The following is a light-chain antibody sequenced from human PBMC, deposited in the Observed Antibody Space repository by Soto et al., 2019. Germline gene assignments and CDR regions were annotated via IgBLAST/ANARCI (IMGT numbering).Light chain of an antibody. CDR1: QNLGTLY. CDR3: QQYAGSDRT. Sequence: EIVLTQSPGTLSLSPGERATLSCRASQNLGTLYLAWFQQKSGQAPRLLIYSASRRATGIPDRFTGSGSETDFTLNINRVEPVDFEVYFCQQYAGSDRTFGQGTKVDIK. V-gene: IGKV3-20*01. J-gene: IGKJ1*01. CDR2: SAS.